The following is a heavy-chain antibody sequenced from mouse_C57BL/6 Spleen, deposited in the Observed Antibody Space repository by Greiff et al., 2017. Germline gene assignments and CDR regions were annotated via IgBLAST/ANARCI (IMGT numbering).Heavy chain of an antibody. J-gene: IGHJ4*01. Sequence: VQLQQSGAELVKPGASVKLSCTASGFNIKDYYMHWVKQRTEQGLEWIGRIDPEDGETKYAPTFQGKATITADTASNTACLQLSSLTSEDTAVYYCATDGYYEYYAMDYWGQGTSVTVSS. D-gene: IGHD2-3*01. CDR2: IDPEDGET. CDR3: ATDGYYEYYAMDY. V-gene: IGHV14-2*01. CDR1: GFNIKDYY.